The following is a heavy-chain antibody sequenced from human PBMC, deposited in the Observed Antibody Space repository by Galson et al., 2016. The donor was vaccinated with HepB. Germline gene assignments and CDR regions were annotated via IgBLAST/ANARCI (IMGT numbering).Heavy chain of an antibody. CDR2: IWYDGSKE. V-gene: IGHV3-33*02. J-gene: IGHJ6*02. CDR1: GFTFNNYG. D-gene: IGHD6-25*01. CDR3: ARGRSSAGYYGLDV. Sequence: SLRLSCATSGFTFNNYGFHWVRQAPGKGLEWVAVIWYDGSKEFYADYAKGRFTISRDDSKNTLFLQTNSLRGEDTALYYCARGRSSAGYYGLDVWGQGTAVTVSS.